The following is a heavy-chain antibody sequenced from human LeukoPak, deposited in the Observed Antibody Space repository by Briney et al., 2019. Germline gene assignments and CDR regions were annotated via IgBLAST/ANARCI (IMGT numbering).Heavy chain of an antibody. D-gene: IGHD4-17*01. V-gene: IGHV3-30*04. CDR3: ARDLLLRDYGDYTDY. J-gene: IGHJ4*02. Sequence: GGSLRLSCAASGFTFSSYAMHWVRQAPAKGLEWVAVISYDGSNKYYADSVKGRFTISRDNSKNTLYLQMNSLRAEDTAVYYCARDLLLRDYGDYTDYWGQGTLVTVSS. CDR1: GFTFSSYA. CDR2: ISYDGSNK.